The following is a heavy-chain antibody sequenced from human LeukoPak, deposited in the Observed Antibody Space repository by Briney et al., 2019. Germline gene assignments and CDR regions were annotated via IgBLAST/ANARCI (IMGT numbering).Heavy chain of an antibody. CDR1: GGTFSSYA. D-gene: IGHD6-19*01. J-gene: IGHJ4*02. V-gene: IGHV1-69*13. CDR2: IIPIFGTA. Sequence: SVKVSCKASGGTFSSYAISWVRQAPGQGLEWMGGIIPIFGTANYAQKFQGRVTITADESTSAAYMELSSLRSEDTAVYYCARGKVAGTLYFDYWGQGTLVTVSS. CDR3: ARGKVAGTLYFDY.